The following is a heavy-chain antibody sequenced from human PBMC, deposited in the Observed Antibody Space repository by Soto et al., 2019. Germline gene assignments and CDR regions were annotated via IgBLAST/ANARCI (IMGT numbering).Heavy chain of an antibody. D-gene: IGHD6-13*01. CDR3: AKVSDHSVASADKIYYYYGMDV. V-gene: IGHV1-69*01. J-gene: IGHJ6*02. CDR1: GATFSSNA. CDR2: IIPIFGTA. Sequence: SCKATGATFSSNAIGWVRQAPGQGPGWVRGIIPIFGTANSAHNIQARNTITADESTSTANMELSSLRSEDTAVYYCAKVSDHSVASADKIYYYYGMDVWGQGTTVTVSS.